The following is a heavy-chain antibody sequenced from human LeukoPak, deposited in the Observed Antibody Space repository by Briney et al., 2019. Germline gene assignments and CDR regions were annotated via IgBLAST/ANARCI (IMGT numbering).Heavy chain of an antibody. Sequence: GGSLRLSCAASGFTFSSYSMTWVRQAPGRGLEWVSYISSSSSTIYYADSVKGRFTISRDNAKNSLYLQMNSLRAEDTAVYYCAREGGYSSSWYVNYGIDVWGQGTTVTVSS. CDR1: GFTFSSYS. CDR3: AREGGYSSSWYVNYGIDV. D-gene: IGHD6-13*01. CDR2: ISSSSSTI. V-gene: IGHV3-48*01. J-gene: IGHJ6*02.